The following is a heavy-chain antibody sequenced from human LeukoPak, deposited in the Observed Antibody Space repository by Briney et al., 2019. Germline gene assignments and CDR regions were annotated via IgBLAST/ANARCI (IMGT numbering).Heavy chain of an antibody. V-gene: IGHV1-8*01. J-gene: IGHJ6*02. Sequence: ASVKVSCKASGYTFTSYDINWVRQATGQGLEWMGWMNPNSGNTGYAQKFQGRVTMTRNTSISTAYMELSSLRSEDTAVYYCAREGGGERQLVYRGLSYSGMAVGGQGTTV. CDR3: AREGGGERQLVYRGLSYSGMAV. CDR2: MNPNSGNT. CDR1: GYTFTSYD. D-gene: IGHD6-13*01.